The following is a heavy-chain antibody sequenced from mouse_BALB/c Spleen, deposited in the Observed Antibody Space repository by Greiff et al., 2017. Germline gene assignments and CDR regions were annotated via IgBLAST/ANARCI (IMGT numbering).Heavy chain of an antibody. CDR2: ISSGGSYT. CDR1: GFTFSSYG. J-gene: IGHJ2*01. CDR3: ARHEGTTATKGLDY. V-gene: IGHV5-6*01. D-gene: IGHD1-2*01. Sequence: EVKLVESGGDLVKPGGSLKLSCAASGFTFSSYGMSWVRQTPDKRLEWVATISSGGSYTYYTDSVKGRFTISRDNAKNTLYLQMSSLKSEDTAMYYCARHEGTTATKGLDYWGQGTTLTVSS.